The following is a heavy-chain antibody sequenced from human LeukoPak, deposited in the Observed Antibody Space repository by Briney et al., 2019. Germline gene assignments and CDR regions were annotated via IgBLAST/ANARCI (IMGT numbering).Heavy chain of an antibody. CDR3: ARESQSGSYSRFDP. CDR1: GGTFSSHA. J-gene: IGHJ5*02. D-gene: IGHD1-26*01. Sequence: SSVKVSCKASGGTFSSHAISWVRQAPGQGLEWMGGIIPIFGTANYAQKFQGRVTITADESTSTAYMELSSLRSGDTAVYYCARESQSGSYSRFDPWGQGTLVTVSS. V-gene: IGHV1-69*01. CDR2: IIPIFGTA.